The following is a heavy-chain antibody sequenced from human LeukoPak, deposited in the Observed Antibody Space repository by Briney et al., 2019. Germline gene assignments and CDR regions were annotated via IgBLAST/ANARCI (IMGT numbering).Heavy chain of an antibody. D-gene: IGHD3-22*01. V-gene: IGHV3-7*01. CDR1: GFTFSSHW. CDR3: ARDRDSSGYYYESTPFDY. CDR2: IKQYGREI. Sequence: PGGSLRLSCAASGFTFSSHWMNWVRQAPGKGLEWVAQIKQYGREIYYLDSVKGRFTISRDNSKNTLYLQMNSLRAEDTAVYYCARDRDSSGYYYESTPFDYWGQGTLVTVSS. J-gene: IGHJ4*02.